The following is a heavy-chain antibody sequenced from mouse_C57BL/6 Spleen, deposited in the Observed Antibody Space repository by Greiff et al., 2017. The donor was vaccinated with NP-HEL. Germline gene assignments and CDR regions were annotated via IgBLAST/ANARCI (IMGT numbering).Heavy chain of an antibody. D-gene: IGHD1-1*01. Sequence: QVQLQQPGAELVMPGASVKLSCKASGYTFTSYWMHWVKQRPGQGLEWIGEIDPSDSYTNYNQKFKGKSTLTVDKSSSTAYMQLSSLTSEDSAVYYCARWGYGSSYVGNYWGQGTPLTVSS. CDR3: ARWGYGSSYVGNY. CDR1: GYTFTSYW. V-gene: IGHV1-69*01. CDR2: IDPSDSYT. J-gene: IGHJ2*01.